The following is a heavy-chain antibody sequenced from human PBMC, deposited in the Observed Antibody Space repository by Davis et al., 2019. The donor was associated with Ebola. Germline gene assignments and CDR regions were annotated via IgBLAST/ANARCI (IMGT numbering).Heavy chain of an antibody. Sequence: ASVKVSCKASGYTFTSYAMHWVRQAPGQRLEWMGWINPNSGGTNYAQKFQGWVTMTRDTSISTAYMELSRLRSDATAVYYCARGGGSSKRTMGYWGQGTLVTVSS. J-gene: IGHJ4*02. D-gene: IGHD1-26*01. CDR2: INPNSGGT. CDR3: ARGGGSSKRTMGY. V-gene: IGHV1-2*04. CDR1: GYTFTSYA.